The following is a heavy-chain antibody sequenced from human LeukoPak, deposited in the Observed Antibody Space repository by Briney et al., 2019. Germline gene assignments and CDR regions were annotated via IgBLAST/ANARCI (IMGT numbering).Heavy chain of an antibody. Sequence: PGGSLRLSCAASGFTFSSYTRTWVRQAPGKGLEWVSTITSSNAPTNYADSVKGRFTISRDNSRNTLYLQMNSLRAEDTAIYYCAKSCGGDCYYCDYWGQGTLVTVSS. J-gene: IGHJ4*02. CDR1: GFTFSSYT. CDR3: AKSCGGDCYYCDY. D-gene: IGHD2-21*02. CDR2: ITSSNAPT. V-gene: IGHV3-23*01.